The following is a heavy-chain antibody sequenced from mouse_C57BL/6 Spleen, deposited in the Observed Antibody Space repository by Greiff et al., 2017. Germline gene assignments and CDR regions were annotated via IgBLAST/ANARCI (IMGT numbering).Heavy chain of an antibody. Sequence: QVQLQQSGAELMKPGASVKLSCKATGYTFTGYWIEWVKQRPGHGLEWIGEILPGGGSTNYNEKFKGKATFTADTSSNTAYMQLSSLTTEDSAIXYCARYDGYSFFDYWGQGTTLTVSS. D-gene: IGHD2-3*01. CDR2: ILPGGGST. CDR3: ARYDGYSFFDY. V-gene: IGHV1-9*01. J-gene: IGHJ2*01. CDR1: GYTFTGYW.